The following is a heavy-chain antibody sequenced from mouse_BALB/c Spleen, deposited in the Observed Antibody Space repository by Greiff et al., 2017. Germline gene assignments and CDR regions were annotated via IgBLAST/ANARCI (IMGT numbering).Heavy chain of an antibody. CDR3: ARFPYYYGSSYGY. D-gene: IGHD1-1*01. V-gene: IGHV1-20*01. CDR1: GYSFTGYF. J-gene: IGHJ2*01. CDR2: INPYNGDT. Sequence: VQLQQSGPELVKPGASVKISCKASGYSFTGYFMNWVMQSHGKSLEWIGRINPYNGDTFYNQKFKGKATLTVDKSSSTAYMQLSSPTSEDSAVYYCARFPYYYGSSYGYWGQGTTLTVSS.